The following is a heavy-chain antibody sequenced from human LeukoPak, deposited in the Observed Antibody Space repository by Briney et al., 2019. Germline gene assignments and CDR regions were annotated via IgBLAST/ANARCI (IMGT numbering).Heavy chain of an antibody. J-gene: IGHJ4*02. V-gene: IGHV5-51*01. CDR1: GYSFTSYW. Sequence: GESLKISCKGSGYSFTSYWIGWVRQMPGKCLEWMGNIYPGDSDTRYSPSFQGQVTISADKSISTAYLQWSSLKASDTAMYYCARYITMVRGVIRHFDYWGQGTLVTVSS. D-gene: IGHD3-10*01. CDR3: ARYITMVRGVIRHFDY. CDR2: IYPGDSDT.